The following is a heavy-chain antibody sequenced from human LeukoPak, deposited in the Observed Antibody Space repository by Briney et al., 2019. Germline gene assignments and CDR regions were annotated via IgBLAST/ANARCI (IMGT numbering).Heavy chain of an antibody. V-gene: IGHV3-74*01. J-gene: IGHJ4*02. D-gene: IGHD6-19*01. Sequence: GGSLRLSCAASGFTFSSSWMHWVRQAPEKGLVSVSRINSDGSSTSYADSVKGRFTISRDNAKNTLFLQMNSLRAEDTAVYYCAKDLGMAVAGGDYWGQGTLVTVSS. CDR2: INSDGSST. CDR3: AKDLGMAVAGGDY. CDR1: GFTFSSSW.